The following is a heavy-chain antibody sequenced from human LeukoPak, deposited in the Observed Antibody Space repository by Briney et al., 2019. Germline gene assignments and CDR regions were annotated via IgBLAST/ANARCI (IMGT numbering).Heavy chain of an antibody. CDR3: ARAIRGSAVDTGDR. V-gene: IGHV3-7*01. CDR1: GFTFSSYW. CDR2: IKNDGSEE. J-gene: IGHJ4*02. Sequence: PGGSLRLSCAASGFTFSSYWIRWVRQAPGKGLEGVANIKNDGSEEYYVDSVKGRFTISRDNAKNSLFLQMNGLTVEDTAVYYCARAIRGSAVDTGDRWGQGTLVTVSS. D-gene: IGHD3-10*01.